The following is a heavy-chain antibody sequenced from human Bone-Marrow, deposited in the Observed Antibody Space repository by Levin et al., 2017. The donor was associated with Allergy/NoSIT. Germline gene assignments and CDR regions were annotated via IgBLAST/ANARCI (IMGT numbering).Heavy chain of an antibody. CDR3: ARDQLAEEFDY. Sequence: GESLKISCAASGFIFSNYWMHWVRQAPGKGLVWVSHINSDGSSTTYADSVKGRFTISRDNAKNTLYLQMNSLRAEDTAVYYCARDQLAEEFDYWGQGTLVTVSS. V-gene: IGHV3-74*01. CDR2: INSDGSST. CDR1: GFIFSNYW. J-gene: IGHJ4*02.